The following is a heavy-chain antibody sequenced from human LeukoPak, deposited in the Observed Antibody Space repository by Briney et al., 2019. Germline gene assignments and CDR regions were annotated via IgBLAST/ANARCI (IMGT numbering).Heavy chain of an antibody. CDR2: ISGSGGST. J-gene: IGHJ4*02. D-gene: IGHD2-8*01. V-gene: IGHV3-23*01. Sequence: GRSLRLSCAASGFTFSSYAVSWVRQAPGKGLEWVSSISGSGGSTYSADSVKGRFTISRDNSKNTLYLQMNSLRAEDTALCYCAKDRSCTNDICHGDFDYWGQGTLVTVSS. CDR1: GFTFSSYA. CDR3: AKDRSCTNDICHGDFDY.